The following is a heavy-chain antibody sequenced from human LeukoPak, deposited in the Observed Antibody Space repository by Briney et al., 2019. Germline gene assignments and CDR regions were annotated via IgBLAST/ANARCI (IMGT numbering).Heavy chain of an antibody. Sequence: SVKVSCKAYGGTFSSYAISWVRQAPGQGLEWMGGIIPIFGTANYAQKFQGRVTITADESTRTAYMELSSLRSEDTAVYYCARQPLEDEGETAMEDYYYYYGMDVWGKGTTVTVSS. V-gene: IGHV1-69*01. D-gene: IGHD5-18*01. J-gene: IGHJ6*04. CDR3: ARQPLEDEGETAMEDYYYYYGMDV. CDR1: GGTFSSYA. CDR2: IIPIFGTA.